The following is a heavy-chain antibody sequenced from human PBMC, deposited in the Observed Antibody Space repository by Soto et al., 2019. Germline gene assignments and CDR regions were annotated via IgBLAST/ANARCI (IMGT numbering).Heavy chain of an antibody. CDR2: ISAYNGNT. Sequence: GASVKVSCKASGYTFTSYGISWVRQAPGQGLEWMGWISAYNGNTNYAQKLQGRVTMTTDTSTSTAYMELRSLRSDDTAVYYCARVGAGLDDSSGYFDYWGQGTLVTVSS. V-gene: IGHV1-18*01. CDR1: GYTFTSYG. J-gene: IGHJ4*02. CDR3: ARVGAGLDDSSGYFDY. D-gene: IGHD3-22*01.